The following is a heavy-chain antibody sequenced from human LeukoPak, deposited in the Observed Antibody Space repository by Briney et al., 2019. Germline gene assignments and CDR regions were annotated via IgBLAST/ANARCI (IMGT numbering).Heavy chain of an antibody. Sequence: SETLSLTCTVSGASMTSTYWSWVRQPPGQGLEVIGYIYYTGYTNYHPSLKSRVTLSLDTSTSQFSLKLRSVTAADTAVYYCVRTARVFDFWGQGTLVTVSS. CDR2: IYYTGYT. V-gene: IGHV4-59*13. D-gene: IGHD2-21*02. J-gene: IGHJ4*02. CDR3: VRTARVFDF. CDR1: GASMTSTY.